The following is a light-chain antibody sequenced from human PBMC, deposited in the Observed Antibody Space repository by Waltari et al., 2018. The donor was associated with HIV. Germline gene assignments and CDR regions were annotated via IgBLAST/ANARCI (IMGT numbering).Light chain of an antibody. CDR2: DVS. V-gene: IGLV2-14*03. Sequence: QSALTQPASVSGPPGQSITISCTGTSSAVGGYNYVSWYQQHPGKAPKLMISDVSNRPSGVTNRFSGSKSGNTASLTISGLQVEDEADYYCSSYTSSSTLYVFGTGTKVTVL. CDR3: SSYTSSSTLYV. J-gene: IGLJ1*01. CDR1: SSAVGGYNY.